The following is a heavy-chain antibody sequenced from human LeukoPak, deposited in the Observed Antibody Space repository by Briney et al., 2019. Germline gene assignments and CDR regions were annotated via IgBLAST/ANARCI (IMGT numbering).Heavy chain of an antibody. D-gene: IGHD3-10*01. J-gene: IGHJ6*03. CDR2: ISGSGGST. V-gene: IGHV3-23*01. CDR1: GFTFSSYA. Sequence: PGGSLRLSCAASGFTFSSYAMSWVRQAPGKGLEWVSAISGSGGSTYYADSVKGRFTISRDNSKNTLYLQMNSLRAEDTAVYYCAKDSYFYASGSYHYYYYMDVWGKGTTVTISS. CDR3: AKDSYFYASGSYHYYYYMDV.